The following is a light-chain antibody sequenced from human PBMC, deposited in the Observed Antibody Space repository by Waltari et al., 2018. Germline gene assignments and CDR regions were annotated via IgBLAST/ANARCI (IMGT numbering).Light chain of an antibody. Sequence: QSALTQPASVSGSPGQSITISCTGTISDVGGFNSVSWYQVHPGQAPRVMIYDVINRPSGVSDRFSASKSGNTASLTISGLQAEEEGDYYCSSQSTNSVVLFGGGTKLTVL. J-gene: IGLJ3*02. V-gene: IGLV2-14*03. CDR1: ISDVGGFNS. CDR2: DVI. CDR3: SSQSTNSVVL.